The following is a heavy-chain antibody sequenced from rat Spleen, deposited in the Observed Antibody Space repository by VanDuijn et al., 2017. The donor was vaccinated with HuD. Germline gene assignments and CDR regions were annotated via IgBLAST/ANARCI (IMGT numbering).Heavy chain of an antibody. J-gene: IGHJ3*01. CDR2: VTSGGNNI. CDR1: GFTFSDFP. CDR3: TKEIIRGTKDWFTH. D-gene: IGHD4-3*01. Sequence: EVQLVESGGGLVQPGRSMKLSCAASGFTFSDFPMAWVRQTPTKGLEWVATVTSGGNNIYYRDSLKGRFTGSRDNAKSIVYLQMNSLRSEDTATYYCTKEIIRGTKDWFTHWGQGTLVTVSS. V-gene: IGHV5-46*01.